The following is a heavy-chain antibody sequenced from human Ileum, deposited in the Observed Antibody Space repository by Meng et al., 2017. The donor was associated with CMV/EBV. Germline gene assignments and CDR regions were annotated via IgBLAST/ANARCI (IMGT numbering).Heavy chain of an antibody. V-gene: IGHV3-11*01. CDR2: ISSSGSTI. CDR1: GFTFSDYY. CDR3: ARGKWVGVPFDY. D-gene: IGHD2-8*01. J-gene: IGHJ4*02. Sequence: GESLKISFAASGFTFSDYYMIWIRQAPGKGLEWVSYISSSGSTIFYADSVKGRFTISRDNAKKSLYLQMNSLRAEDTAVYYCARGKWVGVPFDYWGQGTLVTVSS.